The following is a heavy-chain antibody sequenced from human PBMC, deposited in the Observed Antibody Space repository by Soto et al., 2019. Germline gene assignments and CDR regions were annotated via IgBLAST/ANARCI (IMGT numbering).Heavy chain of an antibody. D-gene: IGHD3-10*01. CDR3: AREGLWFGELLSFDY. Sequence: EVQLVESGGGLVKPGGSLRLSCAASGFTFSSYSMNWVRQAPGKGLEWVSSISSSSSYIYYADSVKGRFTISRDNAKNSLYLQMNSRRAEDTAVYYCAREGLWFGELLSFDYWGQGTLVTVSS. V-gene: IGHV3-21*01. CDR1: GFTFSSYS. J-gene: IGHJ4*02. CDR2: ISSSSSYI.